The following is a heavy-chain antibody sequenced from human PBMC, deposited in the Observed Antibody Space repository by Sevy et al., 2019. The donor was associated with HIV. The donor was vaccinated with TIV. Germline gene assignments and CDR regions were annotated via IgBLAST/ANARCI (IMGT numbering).Heavy chain of an antibody. CDR2: IYYSGST. CDR3: ARGPVSKPTNY. V-gene: IGHV4-30-4*01. J-gene: IGHJ1*01. D-gene: IGHD2-8*01. Sequence: SETLSLTCTVSGGSISSGDYYWSWIRQPPGKGLEWIGYIYYSGSTYYNPSLKSRVTISVDTSKNQFSLKLSSGTAADTAVYYCARGPVSKPTNYWGQGTLVTVSS. CDR1: GGSISSGDYY.